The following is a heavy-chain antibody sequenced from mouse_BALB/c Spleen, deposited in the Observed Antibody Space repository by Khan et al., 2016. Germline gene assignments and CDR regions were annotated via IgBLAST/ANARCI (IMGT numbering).Heavy chain of an antibody. CDR1: GYTFTNYW. CDR3: ARRHGSSYGFAY. D-gene: IGHD1-1*01. CDR2: IDPYDSET. Sequence: QVQLQQPGTELVRPGASVKLSCKASGYTFTNYWMIWVKQRPEQGLEWIGRIDPYDSETHYNQKFKDKAILTVDKSSSTAYMQLSSLTSEDSAVYYVARRHGSSYGFAYWGQGTLVTVSA. J-gene: IGHJ3*01. V-gene: IGHV1-52*01.